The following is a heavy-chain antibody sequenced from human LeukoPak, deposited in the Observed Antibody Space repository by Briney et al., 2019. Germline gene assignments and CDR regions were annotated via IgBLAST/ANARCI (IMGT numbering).Heavy chain of an antibody. CDR3: ARHLRYCTNGVCYSSYFDY. CDR1: GYSFTNYW. V-gene: IGHV5-51*01. J-gene: IGHJ4*02. Sequence: GESLKISCKGSGYSFTNYWIGWVRQMPGKGLEWMGIIHPGDSDTRYSPSFQGQVTISADKSISTAYLQWSSLKASDTAMYYCARHLRYCTNGVCYSSYFDYWGQGTLVTVSS. D-gene: IGHD2-8*01. CDR2: IHPGDSDT.